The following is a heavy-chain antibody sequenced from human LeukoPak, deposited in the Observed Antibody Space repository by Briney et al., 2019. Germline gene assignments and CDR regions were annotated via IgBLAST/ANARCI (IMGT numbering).Heavy chain of an antibody. CDR3: VSDQEALCEGACYCATDI. D-gene: IGHD2-21*01. CDR1: GSTFSRYS. Sequence: GGSLRLSCEGSGSTFSRYSMNWVRQTPGKGLEWVSYISGSSANIHYADSVKGRFTSSRDNAKNSLFLEMNNLRAEDTGVYYCVSDQEALCEGACYCATDIWGKGTLVT. V-gene: IGHV3-48*01. J-gene: IGHJ3*02. CDR2: ISGSSANI.